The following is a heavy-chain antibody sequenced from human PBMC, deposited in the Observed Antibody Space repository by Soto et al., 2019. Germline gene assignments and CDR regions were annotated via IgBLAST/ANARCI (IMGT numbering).Heavy chain of an antibody. V-gene: IGHV3-48*03. J-gene: IGHJ5*02. D-gene: IGHD5-12*01. Sequence: GGSLRLSCAASGVIFSDYEINWVRQDPGKGLEWVSYISGIGLTIYYADSVKGRFTISRDNAKNSLYLQMNSLGVEDTAVYYCARGPYRNTYNWFDSWGQGALVTVSS. CDR3: ARGPYRNTYNWFDS. CDR1: GVIFSDYE. CDR2: ISGIGLTI.